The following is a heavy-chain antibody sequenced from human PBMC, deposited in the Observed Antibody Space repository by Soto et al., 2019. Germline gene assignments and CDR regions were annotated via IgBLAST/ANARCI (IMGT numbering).Heavy chain of an antibody. D-gene: IGHD3-10*01. CDR3: AHKAYFYGAGTCAEDCYPDV. J-gene: IGHJ6*03. CDR2: IYWDDHK. CDR1: RFVLKTRGAG. Sequence: TLRNTAEKGTLTDTGGRFVLKTRGAGVGWIRQPPGKALEWLALIYWDDHKRYSPSLKARLTITKDTSKNQVVLTMTNVDPVDTATYFCAHKAYFYGAGTCAEDCYPDVWGIGTRVTVSS. V-gene: IGHV2-5*02.